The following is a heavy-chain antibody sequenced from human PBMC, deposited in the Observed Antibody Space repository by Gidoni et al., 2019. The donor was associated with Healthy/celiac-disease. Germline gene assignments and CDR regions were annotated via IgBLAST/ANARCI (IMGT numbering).Heavy chain of an antibody. CDR1: GGSISSGSYY. J-gene: IGHJ6*02. V-gene: IGHV4-61*02. D-gene: IGHD3-22*01. CDR3: ARGYYDSSGYYDHYYYYYGMDV. CDR2: IYTSGST. Sequence: QVQLQESGPGLVKPSQTLSLTCTVSGGSISSGSYYWSWIRQPAGKGLEWIGRIYTSGSTNYNPSLKSRVTISVDTSKNQFSLKLSSVTAADTAVYYCARGYYDSSGYYDHYYYYYGMDVWGQGTTVTVSS.